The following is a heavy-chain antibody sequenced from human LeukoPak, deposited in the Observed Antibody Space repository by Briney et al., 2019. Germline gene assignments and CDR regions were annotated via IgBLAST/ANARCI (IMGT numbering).Heavy chain of an antibody. D-gene: IGHD3-22*01. V-gene: IGHV3-30-3*01. Sequence: PGGSLRLSCAASGFTFSSYAMHWVRQAPSKGLEWVAVISYDGSNKYYADSVKGRFTISRDNSKNTLYLQMNSLRAEDTAVYYCARSYYYDSSGYYPPLFWGQGTLVTVSS. CDR1: GFTFSSYA. CDR2: ISYDGSNK. CDR3: ARSYYYDSSGYYPPLF. J-gene: IGHJ4*02.